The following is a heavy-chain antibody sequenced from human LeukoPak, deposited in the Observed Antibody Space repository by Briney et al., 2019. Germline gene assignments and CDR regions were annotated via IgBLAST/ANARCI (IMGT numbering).Heavy chain of an antibody. V-gene: IGHV4-59*08. CDR3: ARTPLAFFDY. CDR1: GGSISSYY. Sequence: PSETLSLTCTVSGGSISSYYWSWIRQPPGKGLGWIGYIYYSGSTNYNPSLKSRVTISVDTSKNQFSLKLSSVTAADTAVYYCARTPLAFFDYWGQGTLVTVSS. D-gene: IGHD1-1*01. J-gene: IGHJ4*02. CDR2: IYYSGST.